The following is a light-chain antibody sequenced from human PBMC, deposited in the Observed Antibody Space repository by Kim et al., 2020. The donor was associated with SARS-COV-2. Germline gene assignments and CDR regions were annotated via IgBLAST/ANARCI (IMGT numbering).Light chain of an antibody. V-gene: IGLV3-21*04. CDR3: QVWDTSSDHLV. CDR2: YDA. Sequence: APGKTARITCGGYKVGSRRVNWYQPKPGQAPVLVMFYDADRPSGIPGRFSGSNSGNTATLTISRVEAGDEADFYCQVWDTSSDHLVFGGGTQLTVL. J-gene: IGLJ3*02. CDR1: KVGSRR.